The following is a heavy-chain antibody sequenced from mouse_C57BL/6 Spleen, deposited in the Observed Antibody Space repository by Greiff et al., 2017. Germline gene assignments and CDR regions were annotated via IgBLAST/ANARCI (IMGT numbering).Heavy chain of an antibody. Sequence: DVQLVESGGGLVKPGGSLKLSCAASGFTFSSYAMSWVRQTPEKRLEWVATISDGGSYTYYPDNVKGRFTISRDNAKNNLYLQMSHLKSEDTAMYYCARDPFNLGYFDYWGQGTTLTVSS. CDR2: ISDGGSYT. J-gene: IGHJ2*01. V-gene: IGHV5-4*01. D-gene: IGHD3-1*01. CDR3: ARDPFNLGYFDY. CDR1: GFTFSSYA.